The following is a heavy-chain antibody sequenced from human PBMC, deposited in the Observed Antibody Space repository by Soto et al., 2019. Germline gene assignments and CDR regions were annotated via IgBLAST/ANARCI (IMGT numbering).Heavy chain of an antibody. J-gene: IGHJ6*02. Sequence: ASVKVSCKASGGTFSSYAISWVRQAPGQGLEWMGGIIPIFGTANYAQKFQGRVTITADESTSTAYMELSSLRSEDTAVYYCAAPGTTVTTYGNYGMDVWGQGTTVTVSS. CDR2: IIPIFGTA. CDR3: AAPGTTVTTYGNYGMDV. CDR1: GGTFSSYA. V-gene: IGHV1-69*13. D-gene: IGHD4-17*01.